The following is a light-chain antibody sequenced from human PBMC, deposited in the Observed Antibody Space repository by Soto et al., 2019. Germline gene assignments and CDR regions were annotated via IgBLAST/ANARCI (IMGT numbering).Light chain of an antibody. CDR3: QQYGSSSPT. J-gene: IGKJ3*01. CDR1: QSVSSN. CDR2: GAS. Sequence: EIVLTQSPATLSVSPGERATLSCRASQSVSSNLAWYQQKPGQAPRLLIYGASSRAAGIPDRFSGSGSGTDFTLTISRLEPEDFAVHYCQQYGSSSPTFGPGTKVDIK. V-gene: IGKV3-20*01.